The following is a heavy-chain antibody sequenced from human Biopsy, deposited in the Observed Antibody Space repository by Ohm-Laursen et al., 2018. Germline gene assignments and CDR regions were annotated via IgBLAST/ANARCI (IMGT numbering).Heavy chain of an antibody. Sequence: GTLSLTCTVSGGSFTGHYWSWIRQPPGKGLEWTGHISHTGYTSYKSSLKSRVTISLDTSRKHFSLRLTSLAAADTAVYYCARGSNEYGGLYFPHWGQGTLVTVSS. V-gene: IGHV4-59*11. CDR3: ARGSNEYGGLYFPH. J-gene: IGHJ1*01. CDR2: ISHTGYT. CDR1: GGSFTGHY. D-gene: IGHD4-23*01.